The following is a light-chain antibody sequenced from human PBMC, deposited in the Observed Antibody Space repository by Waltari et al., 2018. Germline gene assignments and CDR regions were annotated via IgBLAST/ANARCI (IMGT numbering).Light chain of an antibody. CDR1: KLGEKF. CDR2: QDD. J-gene: IGLJ2*01. CDR3: QTWDSSTVV. Sequence: SYELTQPPSVSVSPGQTASIPCSGDKLGEKFASWYQQRPGQSPVLVIYQDDKRPSRIPERFSGSTSGNTATLTISGTQSLDEADYYCQTWDSSTVVFGGATKLTVL. V-gene: IGLV3-1*01.